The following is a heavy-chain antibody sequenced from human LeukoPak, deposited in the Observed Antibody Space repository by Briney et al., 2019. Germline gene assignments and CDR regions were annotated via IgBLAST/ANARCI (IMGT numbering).Heavy chain of an antibody. CDR1: GGSISSGSYY. J-gene: IGHJ4*02. CDR3: ARDGRGRCSGGSCYNY. V-gene: IGHV4-61*02. Sequence: SETLSLTCTVSGGSISSGSYYWSWIRQPAGKGLEWIGRIYTSGSTNYNPSLKSRVTISVDTSKNQFSLKLSSVTAADTAVYYCARDGRGRCSGGSCYNYWGQGTLVTVSS. D-gene: IGHD2-15*01. CDR2: IYTSGST.